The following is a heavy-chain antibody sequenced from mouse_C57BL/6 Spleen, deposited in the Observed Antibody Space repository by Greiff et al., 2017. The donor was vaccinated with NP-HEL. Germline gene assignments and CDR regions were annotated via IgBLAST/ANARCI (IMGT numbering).Heavy chain of an antibody. CDR2: INPSNGGT. CDR1: GYTFTSYW. Sequence: QVQLQQPGTELVKPGASVKLSCKASGYTFTSYWMHWVKQRPGQGLEWIGNINPSNGGTNYNEKFKSKATLTVDKSSSTAYMELRSLTSEDSAVYYCAGRDYYGSNVYFDYWGQGTTLTVSA. J-gene: IGHJ2*01. D-gene: IGHD1-1*01. V-gene: IGHV1-53*01. CDR3: AGRDYYGSNVYFDY.